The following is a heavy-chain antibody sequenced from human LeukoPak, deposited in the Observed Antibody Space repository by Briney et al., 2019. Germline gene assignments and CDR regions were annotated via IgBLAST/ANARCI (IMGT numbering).Heavy chain of an antibody. J-gene: IGHJ4*02. D-gene: IGHD4-23*01. CDR2: TSYDGGNQ. V-gene: IGHV3-30*18. Sequence: PGRSLRLSCAASGFTFSSYGMHWVRQAPGKGLEWVAVTSYDGGNQYYADSVKGRFTISRDNSKNTLYLQMNSLRAEDTAVYYCAKGGGNSGVFFDYWGQGTLVTVSS. CDR1: GFTFSSYG. CDR3: AKGGGNSGVFFDY.